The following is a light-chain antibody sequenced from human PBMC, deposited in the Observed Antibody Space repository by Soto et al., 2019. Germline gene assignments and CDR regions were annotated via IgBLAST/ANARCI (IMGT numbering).Light chain of an antibody. V-gene: IGKV3-15*01. Sequence: EMVLTQFPGTLSLSPGERATLSCRASQSVGSNYLAWYQQRPGQAPRLLIYGASTRATGIPARFSGSGSGTEFTLTISSLQSEDFAVYYCQQYNNWWTFGQGTKVDIK. CDR3: QQYNNWWT. CDR2: GAS. CDR1: QSVGSN. J-gene: IGKJ1*01.